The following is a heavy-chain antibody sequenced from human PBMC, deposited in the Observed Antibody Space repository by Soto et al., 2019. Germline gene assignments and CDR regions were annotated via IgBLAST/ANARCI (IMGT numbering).Heavy chain of an antibody. CDR3: ARGAIVVVPAANRGWFDP. Sequence: QVQLVQSGAEVKKPGASVKVSCKASGYTFTGYYMHWVRQAPGQGLEWMGWVNPNSGGTNYAQKFQGWVTTTRDTSISTAYMELSRLRSDDTAVYYCARGAIVVVPAANRGWFDPWGQGTLVTVSS. CDR2: VNPNSGGT. J-gene: IGHJ5*02. V-gene: IGHV1-2*04. D-gene: IGHD2-2*01. CDR1: GYTFTGYY.